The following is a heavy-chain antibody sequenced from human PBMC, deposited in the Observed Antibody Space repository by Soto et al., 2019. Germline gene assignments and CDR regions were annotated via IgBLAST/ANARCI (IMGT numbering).Heavy chain of an antibody. Sequence: GASVKVSCKASGYTFTSYYMHWVRQAPGQGLEWMGIINPSGGSTSYAQKFQGRVTMTRDTSTSTVYMELSSLRSEDTAVYYCAREGGIAVDGMPLAYWGQGTLVTVSS. CDR1: GYTFTSYY. V-gene: IGHV1-46*01. J-gene: IGHJ4*02. CDR3: AREGGIAVDGMPLAY. D-gene: IGHD6-19*01. CDR2: INPSGGST.